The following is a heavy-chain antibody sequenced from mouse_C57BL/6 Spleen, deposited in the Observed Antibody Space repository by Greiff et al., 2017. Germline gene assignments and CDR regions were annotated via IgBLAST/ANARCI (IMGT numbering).Heavy chain of an antibody. V-gene: IGHV14-1*01. CDR3: TSYYYGSRCYAMDY. CDR2: IDPEDGDT. D-gene: IGHD1-1*01. Sequence: VQLQQSGAELVRPGASVKLSCTASGFNIKDYYMHWVKQRPEQGLEWIGRIDPEDGDTEYAPKFQGKATMTADTSSNTAYLQLSSLTSEDTAVFYCTSYYYGSRCYAMDYWGQGTSVTVSS. CDR1: GFNIKDYY. J-gene: IGHJ4*01.